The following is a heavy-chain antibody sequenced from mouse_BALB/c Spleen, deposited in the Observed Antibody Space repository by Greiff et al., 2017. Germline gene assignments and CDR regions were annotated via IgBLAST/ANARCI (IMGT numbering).Heavy chain of an antibody. J-gene: IGHJ3*01. D-gene: IGHD1-1*01. CDR3: ASHFYYYGSSDAY. Sequence: VQLQQSGPGLVAPSQSLSITCTVSGFSLTSYGVHWVRQPPGKGLEWLGVIWAGGSTNYNSALMSRLSISKDNSKSQVFLKMNSLQTDDTAMYYCASHFYYYGSSDAYWGQGTLVTVSA. CDR1: GFSLTSYG. CDR2: IWAGGST. V-gene: IGHV2-9*02.